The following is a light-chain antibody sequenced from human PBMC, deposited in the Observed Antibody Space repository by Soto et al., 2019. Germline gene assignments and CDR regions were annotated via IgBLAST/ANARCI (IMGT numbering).Light chain of an antibody. Sequence: QSVLTQSSSASASLGSSVKLTCTLSSGHSSYIIAWHQQQPGKAPRYLMKLEGSGSYNKGSGVPDRFSGSSSGADRYLTIPNLQSEDEADYYCETWDSNPRVFGGGTKLPVL. CDR1: SGHSSYI. V-gene: IGLV4-60*03. CDR2: LEGSGSY. J-gene: IGLJ2*01. CDR3: ETWDSNPRV.